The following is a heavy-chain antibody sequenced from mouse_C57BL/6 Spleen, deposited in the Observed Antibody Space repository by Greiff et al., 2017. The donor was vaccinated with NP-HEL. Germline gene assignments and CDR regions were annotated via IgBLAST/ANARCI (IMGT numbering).Heavy chain of an antibody. CDR3: ARDRFAWFAY. J-gene: IGHJ3*01. CDR1: GYSITSGYY. V-gene: IGHV3-6*01. Sequence: EVQLQQSGPGLVKPSQSLSLTCSVTGYSITSGYYWNWIRQFPGNKLEWMGYISYDGSNNYNPSLKNRISITRDTSKNQFFLKLNSVTTEDTATYYCARDRFAWFAYWGQGTLVTVSA. CDR2: ISYDGSN.